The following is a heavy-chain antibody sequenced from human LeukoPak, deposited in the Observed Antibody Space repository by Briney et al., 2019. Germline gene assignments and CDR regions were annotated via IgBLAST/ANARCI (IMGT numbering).Heavy chain of an antibody. D-gene: IGHD6-13*01. V-gene: IGHV4-30-2*01. CDR1: GGSISSGGYS. CDR2: IYHSGST. Sequence: PSQTLSLTCAVSGGSISSGGYSWSWIRQPPGKGLEWIGYIYHSGSTNYNPSLKSRVTISVDTSKNQFSLKLSSVTAADTAVYYCARVSLKRAYSSSWYYHYYYYGMDVWGQGTTVTVSS. J-gene: IGHJ6*02. CDR3: ARVSLKRAYSSSWYYHYYYYGMDV.